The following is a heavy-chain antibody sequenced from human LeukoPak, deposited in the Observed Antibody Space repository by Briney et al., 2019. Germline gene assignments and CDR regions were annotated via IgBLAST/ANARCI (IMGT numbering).Heavy chain of an antibody. J-gene: IGHJ6*02. CDR1: GDTSSNYG. Sequence: SVKVSCKSSGDTSSNYGISWVRQAPGQGLEWMGRIIPILGIAHYAQKFQGRVTITADKSTSTVYMELSSLRSEDTAVFYCAREWFGESEHYYGMDVWGQGTTVTVSS. D-gene: IGHD3-10*01. CDR3: AREWFGESEHYYGMDV. CDR2: IIPILGIA. V-gene: IGHV1-69*04.